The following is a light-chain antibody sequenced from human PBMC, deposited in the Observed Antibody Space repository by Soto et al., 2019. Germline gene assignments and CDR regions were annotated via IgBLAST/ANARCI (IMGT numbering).Light chain of an antibody. CDR3: QDSYRTPLT. CDR2: AAS. Sequence: DIQMTQSPSSLSASVGDRVIITCRASQSVSSHLNWYQQKPGKAPKLLIYAASSLQSGVPSRFSGSGSGTDFILTINSLQPEDCATYYCQDSYRTPLTFGGGTKVEIK. V-gene: IGKV1-39*01. CDR1: QSVSSH. J-gene: IGKJ4*01.